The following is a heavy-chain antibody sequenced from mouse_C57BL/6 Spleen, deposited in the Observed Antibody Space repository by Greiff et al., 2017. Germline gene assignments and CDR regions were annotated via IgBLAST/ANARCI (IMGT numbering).Heavy chain of an antibody. CDR3: ARATTVVADYYAMDY. CDR2: IYPRSGNT. D-gene: IGHD1-1*01. Sequence: QVQLQQSGAELARPGASVKLSCKASGYTFTSYGISWVKQRTGQGLEWIGEIYPRSGNTYYNEKFKGKATLTADKSSSTAYMELRSLTSEDSAVYFGARATTVVADYYAMDYWGQGTSVTVSS. V-gene: IGHV1-81*01. CDR1: GYTFTSYG. J-gene: IGHJ4*01.